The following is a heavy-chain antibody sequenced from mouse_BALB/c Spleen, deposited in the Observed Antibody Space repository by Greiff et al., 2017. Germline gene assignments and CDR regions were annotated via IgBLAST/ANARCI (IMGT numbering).Heavy chain of an antibody. D-gene: IGHD2-4*01. Sequence: EVKLVESGGGLVQPGGSLKLSCAASGFTFSSYGMSWVRQTPDKRLELVATINSNGGSTYYPDSVKGRFTISRDNAKNTLYLQMSSLKSEDTAMYYCARDRDYDFSFAYWGQGTLVTVSA. CDR2: INSNGGST. J-gene: IGHJ3*01. CDR1: GFTFSSYG. CDR3: ARDRDYDFSFAY. V-gene: IGHV5-6-3*01.